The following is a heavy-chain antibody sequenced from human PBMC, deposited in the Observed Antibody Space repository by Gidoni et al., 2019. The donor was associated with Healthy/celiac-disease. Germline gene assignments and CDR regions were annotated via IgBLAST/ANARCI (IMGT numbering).Heavy chain of an antibody. J-gene: IGHJ4*02. D-gene: IGHD2-2*01. Sequence: EVQLLESGGGLVQPGGSLRLACAAPGFTFSSYAMSWVRQAPGKGLGWVSAISGSGGSTYYADSVKGRFTISRDNSKNTLYLQMNSLRAEDTSVYYCAKDRRVPSRARTRGFDYWGQGTLVTVSS. CDR1: GFTFSSYA. V-gene: IGHV3-23*01. CDR3: AKDRRVPSRARTRGFDY. CDR2: ISGSGGST.